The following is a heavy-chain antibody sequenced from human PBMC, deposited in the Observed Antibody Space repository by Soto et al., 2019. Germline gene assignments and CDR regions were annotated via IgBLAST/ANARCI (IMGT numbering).Heavy chain of an antibody. D-gene: IGHD2-2*01. CDR3: ARGTLPRCPRGRCYP. J-gene: IGHJ5*02. CDR1: GFTLSSNW. V-gene: IGHV3-7*04. Sequence: QAGGSLRLSCAVSGFTLSSNWMSWVRQGPGKGLEWVANIKQDGSETYYVDSGKGRFTISRDNAKNSLYLQMNSLRSEDTAVYYCARGTLPRCPRGRCYPWAQGTRGTVSP. CDR2: IKQDGSET.